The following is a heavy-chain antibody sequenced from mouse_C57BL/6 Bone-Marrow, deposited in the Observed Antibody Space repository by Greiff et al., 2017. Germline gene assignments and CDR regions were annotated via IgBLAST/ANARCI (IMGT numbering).Heavy chain of an antibody. CDR3: ASPYYGSSYDAMDY. J-gene: IGHJ4*01. CDR2: IYPGSGNT. V-gene: IGHV1-76*01. D-gene: IGHD1-1*01. Sequence: QVQLQQSGAELVRPGASVKLSCKASGYTFTDYYINWVKQRPGQGLEWIARIYPGSGNTYYNEKFKGKATLTAEKSSSTAYMQLSRLTSEDSAVYFGASPYYGSSYDAMDYWGQGTSVTVSS. CDR1: GYTFTDYY.